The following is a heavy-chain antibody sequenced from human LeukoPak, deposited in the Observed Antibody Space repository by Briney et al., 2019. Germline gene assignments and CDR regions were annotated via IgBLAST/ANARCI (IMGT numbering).Heavy chain of an antibody. CDR2: IWYDGSNK. D-gene: IGHD4-17*01. CDR3: ARAGDYYSTGDY. CDR1: GFTFSSYG. J-gene: IGHJ4*02. Sequence: GRSLRLSCAASGFTFSSYGMHWVRQAPGKGLEWVAVIWYDGSNKYYADSVKGRFTISRDNSKNTLYLQMNSLRAEDTAVYYCARAGDYYSTGDYWGQGVLVTVSS. V-gene: IGHV3-33*01.